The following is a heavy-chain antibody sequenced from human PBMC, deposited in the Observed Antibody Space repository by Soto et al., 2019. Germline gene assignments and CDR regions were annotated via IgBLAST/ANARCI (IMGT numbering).Heavy chain of an antibody. CDR1: GHSLSSGGYY. CDR2: IYFTGTT. D-gene: IGHD6-19*01. J-gene: IGHJ4*02. CDR3: ARDWGSSGWPN. V-gene: IGHV4-31*03. Sequence: TLSLTCTVSGHSLSSGGYYWSWIRQHPGKGLEWVGYIYFTGTTLYNPTLKSRLAISVDTSKSQCSLKLTSVTAADTAVYYCARDWGSSGWPNWGQGVLVTVSS.